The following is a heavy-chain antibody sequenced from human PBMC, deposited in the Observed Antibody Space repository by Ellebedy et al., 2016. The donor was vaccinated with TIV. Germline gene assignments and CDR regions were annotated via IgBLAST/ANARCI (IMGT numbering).Heavy chain of an antibody. Sequence: GESLKISXAASGFNIINYGMNWVRQAPGKGLEWVAVISNDGSKKFYADSVKGRFTISRDNSKNTLSLQMNSLRGEDTAVYYCASRGGIAAGTSYYGMDVWGQGITVIVSS. D-gene: IGHD6-13*01. J-gene: IGHJ6*02. V-gene: IGHV3-30-3*01. CDR3: ASRGGIAAGTSYYGMDV. CDR1: GFNIINYG. CDR2: ISNDGSKK.